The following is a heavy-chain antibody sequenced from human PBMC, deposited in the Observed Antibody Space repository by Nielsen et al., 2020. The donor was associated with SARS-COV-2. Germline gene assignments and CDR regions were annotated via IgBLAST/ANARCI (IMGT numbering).Heavy chain of an antibody. CDR1: GYSFTSYW. J-gene: IGHJ6*02. CDR3: ARRQIVATITGYYYYGMDV. Sequence: GESLKISCKGSGYSFTSYWISWVRQMPGKGLEWMGRIDPGDSYTNYSPSFQGHVTISADKSISTAYLQWSSLKASDTAMYYCARRQIVATITGYYYYGMDVWGQGTTVTVSS. D-gene: IGHD5-12*01. V-gene: IGHV5-10-1*01. CDR2: IDPGDSYT.